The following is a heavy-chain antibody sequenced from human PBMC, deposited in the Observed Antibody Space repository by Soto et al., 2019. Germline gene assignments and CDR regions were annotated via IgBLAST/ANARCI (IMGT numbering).Heavy chain of an antibody. CDR3: ARYSVGSRWPPPVDY. J-gene: IGHJ4*02. V-gene: IGHV3-74*01. D-gene: IGHD6-13*01. Sequence: EVQLVESGGALVQPGGSLRLSCAASGFTFSNYWMHWVRQVPGKGLVWVSRINGDGSSTSYVDSVKGRFTVSRDNAKNTLYRQMNRLRVEDTAVYYCARYSVGSRWPPPVDYWGQGTLVTVSS. CDR2: INGDGSST. CDR1: GFTFSNYW.